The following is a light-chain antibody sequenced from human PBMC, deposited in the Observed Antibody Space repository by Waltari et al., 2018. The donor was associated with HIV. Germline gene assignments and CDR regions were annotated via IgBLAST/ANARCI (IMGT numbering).Light chain of an antibody. CDR3: QSADSSGTYGVV. CDR2: KNS. CDR1: AMSKQF. V-gene: IGLV3-25*03. Sequence: SYELTQPPSVSVSPGPTARLTCPGDAMSKQFAHWSQQKPGPAPVLVIYKNSERPSGIPERFSGSSSGTTVTLTISGVQAEDEADYYCQSADSSGTYGVVFGGGTKLTVL. J-gene: IGLJ2*01.